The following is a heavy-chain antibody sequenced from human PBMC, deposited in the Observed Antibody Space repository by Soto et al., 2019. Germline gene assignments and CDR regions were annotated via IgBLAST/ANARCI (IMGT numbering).Heavy chain of an antibody. CDR3: ARDGIVVVNLARNVGPYYYYGMDV. CDR2: IWYDGSNK. CDR1: GFTFSSYG. Sequence: QVQLVESGGGVVQPGRSLRLSCAASGFTFSSYGMHWVRQAPGKGLEWVAVIWYDGSNKYYADSVKGRFTISRDNSKNTRYLQMNSLRAEDTAVYYCARDGIVVVNLARNVGPYYYYGMDVWGQGTTVTVSS. D-gene: IGHD3-22*01. V-gene: IGHV3-33*01. J-gene: IGHJ6*02.